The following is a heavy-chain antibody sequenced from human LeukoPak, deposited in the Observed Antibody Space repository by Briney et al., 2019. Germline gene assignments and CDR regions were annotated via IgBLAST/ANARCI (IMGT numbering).Heavy chain of an antibody. CDR3: ARVQGGYFDY. D-gene: IGHD1-26*01. J-gene: IGHJ4*02. Sequence: SETLSLTCTVSGGSISSYYWSWIRQPPGKGLEWIGYVWSSGSTNYNPSLKSRVTISIDTSKSQFSLRLSSVTAADTAVYFCARVQGGYFDYWGQGTLVTVSS. CDR1: GGSISSYY. V-gene: IGHV4-59*01. CDR2: VWSSGST.